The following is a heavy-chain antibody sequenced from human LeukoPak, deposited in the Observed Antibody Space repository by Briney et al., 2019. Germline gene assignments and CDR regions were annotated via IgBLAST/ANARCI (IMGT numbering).Heavy chain of an antibody. Sequence: PGGSLTLTRPATAFTFSSFAMSWVRQAAGKGLQWVPGISDSGGDTDYADSVKGRFTLSRDNSRNTLYLQMNTVRGDDTAIYYCAKDRGPAVASSKVGFYYWGQGTLVTVAS. D-gene: IGHD6-19*01. CDR3: AKDRGPAVASSKVGFYY. CDR2: ISDSGGDT. J-gene: IGHJ4*02. V-gene: IGHV3-23*01. CDR1: AFTFSSFA.